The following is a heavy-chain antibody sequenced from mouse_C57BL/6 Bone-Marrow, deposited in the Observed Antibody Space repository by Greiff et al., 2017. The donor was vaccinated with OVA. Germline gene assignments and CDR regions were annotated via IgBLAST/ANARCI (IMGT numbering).Heavy chain of an antibody. CDR3: ARECNYWYFDV. J-gene: IGHJ1*03. Sequence: QVQLQQSGAELVKPGASVKLSCKASGYTFTSYWMHWVKQRPGQGLEWIGMIHPNSGSTNYNEKFKSKATLTVDKSSSTAYMQLSSLTSEDSAVYYCARECNYWYFDVWGTGTTVTVSS. CDR2: IHPNSGST. CDR1: GYTFTSYW. V-gene: IGHV1-64*01.